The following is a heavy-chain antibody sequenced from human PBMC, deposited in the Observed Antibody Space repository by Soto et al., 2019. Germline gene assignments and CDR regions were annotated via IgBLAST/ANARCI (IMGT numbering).Heavy chain of an antibody. CDR1: GYSISSGYF. CDR2: IFHSGST. Sequence: PSETLSLTCAVSGYSISSGYFWGWIRQPPGKGLEWIGSIFHSGSTFYNPSLKSRVTISLDTSKNQFFLKLASVTAADTAIYYCARAPGYSYGPEDYWGQGTLVTV. V-gene: IGHV4-38-2*01. J-gene: IGHJ4*02. D-gene: IGHD5-18*01. CDR3: ARAPGYSYGPEDY.